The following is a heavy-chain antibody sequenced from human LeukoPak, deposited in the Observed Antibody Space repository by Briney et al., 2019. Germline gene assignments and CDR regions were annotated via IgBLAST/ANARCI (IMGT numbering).Heavy chain of an antibody. D-gene: IGHD3-22*01. CDR3: ATYSSLNRREFQY. J-gene: IGHJ1*01. CDR2: TYSGGDT. CDR1: GFTVSSNY. Sequence: GGSLRLSCAASGFTVSSNYMSWVRQAPGKGLEWVSVTYSGGDTYYADSVKGRFTISRDNSKNTLYLQMNSLRAEDTAVYYCATYSSLNRREFQYWGQGTLLTVSS. V-gene: IGHV3-53*01.